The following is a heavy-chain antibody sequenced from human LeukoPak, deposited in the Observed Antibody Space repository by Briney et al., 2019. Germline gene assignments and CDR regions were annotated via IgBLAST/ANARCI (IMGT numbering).Heavy chain of an antibody. J-gene: IGHJ4*02. CDR3: ARDGQQSSPYAYDY. CDR2: IKQDGSEK. D-gene: IGHD2-2*01. Sequence: GGSLRLSCAASGFTFSSYWMSWVRQAPGKGLEWVANIKQDGSEKYYVDSVKGRFTISRDNAKNSLYLEMNSLRAEDTAIYYCARDGQQSSPYAYDYWGQGTLVTVSS. V-gene: IGHV3-7*01. CDR1: GFTFSSYW.